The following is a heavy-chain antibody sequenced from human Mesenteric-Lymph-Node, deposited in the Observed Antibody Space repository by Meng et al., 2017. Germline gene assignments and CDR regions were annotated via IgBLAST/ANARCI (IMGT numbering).Heavy chain of an antibody. V-gene: IGHV1-2*06. J-gene: IGHJ4*02. CDR1: GYTFTGYY. CDR2: INPNSGGT. Sequence: ASVKVSCKASGYTFTGYYTHWVRQAPGQGLEWMGRINPNSGGTNYAQKFQGRVTMTRDTSISTAYMELSRLRSDDTAVYYCARDSLSSSGWYGYWGQGTLVTVSS. CDR3: ARDSLSSSGWYGY. D-gene: IGHD6-19*01.